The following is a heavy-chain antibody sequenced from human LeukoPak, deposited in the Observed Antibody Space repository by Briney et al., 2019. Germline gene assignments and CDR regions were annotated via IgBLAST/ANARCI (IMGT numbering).Heavy chain of an antibody. V-gene: IGHV3-74*01. CDR2: INSDGSGT. CDR1: GFTFSTYW. CDR3: ASSGWNWFDP. D-gene: IGHD6-19*01. Sequence: PGGSLRFSCAASGFTFSTYWMHWVRQAPGKGLMWVSRINSDGSGTSYADSVKGRFTISRDNSKNTLYLQMNSLRAEDTAVYYCASSGWNWFDPWGQGTLVTVSS. J-gene: IGHJ5*02.